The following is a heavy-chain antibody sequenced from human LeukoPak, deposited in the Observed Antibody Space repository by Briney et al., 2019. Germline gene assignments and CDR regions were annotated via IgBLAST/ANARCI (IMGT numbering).Heavy chain of an antibody. D-gene: IGHD3-10*01. CDR1: GGSFSGYS. J-gene: IGHJ4*02. V-gene: IGHV4-34*01. Sequence: SETLSLTCAVYGGSFSGYSWNWIRQPPVKGLEWIGEINHSGGTNYNPSLKSRVTISVDTSKKQFSLKLSSVTAADTALYYRARGVDYYGVWGQGTLVAVSS. CDR2: INHSGGT. CDR3: ARGVDYYGV.